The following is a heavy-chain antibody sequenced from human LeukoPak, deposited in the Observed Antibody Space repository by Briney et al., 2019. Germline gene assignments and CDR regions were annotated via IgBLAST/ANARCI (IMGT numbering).Heavy chain of an antibody. CDR2: ISSSSSYI. J-gene: IGHJ4*02. V-gene: IGHV3-21*01. CDR1: GFTFSSYS. CDR3: ARSLSVADPFDY. D-gene: IGHD2-15*01. Sequence: GSLRFSCAASGFTFSSYSMNWVRQAPGKGLEWVSPISSSSSYIYYADSVKGRFTISRDNAKNSLYLPMNSLRAEDTAVYYCARSLSVADPFDYWGQGTLVTVSS.